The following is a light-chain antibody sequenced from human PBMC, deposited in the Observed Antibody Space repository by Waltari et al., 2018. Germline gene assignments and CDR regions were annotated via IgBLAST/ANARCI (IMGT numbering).Light chain of an antibody. CDR2: AAS. CDR3: QQSYSTLPIT. CDR1: QSISSY. Sequence: DIQMTQSPSSLSASVGDRVTITCRASQSISSYLNWYQQKPGKAPKLLIYAASSLQSGVPSRFSGSGSGTDFTLTIIILQPEDFATYYCQQSYSTLPITFGQGTRLEIK. J-gene: IGKJ5*01. V-gene: IGKV1-39*01.